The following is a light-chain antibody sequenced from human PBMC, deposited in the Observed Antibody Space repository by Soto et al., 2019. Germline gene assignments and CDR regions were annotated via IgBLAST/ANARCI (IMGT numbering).Light chain of an antibody. J-gene: IGKJ1*01. CDR3: QQYKSYLRT. Sequence: DIQMTQSPSTLSASVGDRVTITCRASQTISSWLAWYQQKPGKAPNLPIYAASTLESGVSSRFSGRGSGTEFTLTINSLQPEDFATYYCQQYKSYLRTFGQGTKVDIK. CDR2: AAS. V-gene: IGKV1-5*01. CDR1: QTISSW.